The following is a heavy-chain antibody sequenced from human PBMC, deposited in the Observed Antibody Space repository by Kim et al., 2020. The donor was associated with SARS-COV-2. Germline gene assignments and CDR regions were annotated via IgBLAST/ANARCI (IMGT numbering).Heavy chain of an antibody. V-gene: IGHV4-31*03. CDR2: IYYSGST. CDR1: GGSISSGGYY. Sequence: SETLSLTCTVSGGSISSGGYYWSWIRQHPGKGLEWIGYIYYSGSTYYNPSLKSRVTISVDTSKNQFSLKLSSVTAADTAVYYCARLFYGDYSRRMDVWGQGTTVTVSS. J-gene: IGHJ6*02. CDR3: ARLFYGDYSRRMDV. D-gene: IGHD4-17*01.